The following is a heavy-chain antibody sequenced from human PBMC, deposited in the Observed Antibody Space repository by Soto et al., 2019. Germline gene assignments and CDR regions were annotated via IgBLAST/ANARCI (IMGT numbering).Heavy chain of an antibody. CDR3: VHRTERGEVNTFTRWFDP. J-gene: IGHJ5*02. CDR1: GFSLSSGGVG. Sequence: QITLKESGPTLVKPTQTLTLTCSFSGFSLSSGGVGVAWIRQPPGKALEWLAIIYYNGDKRYSPSLKNRLTITKDTSRNQVVLTMTNMDPVDTATYYCVHRTERGEVNTFTRWFDPWGQGTLVTVSS. CDR2: IYYNGDK. V-gene: IGHV2-5*01. D-gene: IGHD1-1*01.